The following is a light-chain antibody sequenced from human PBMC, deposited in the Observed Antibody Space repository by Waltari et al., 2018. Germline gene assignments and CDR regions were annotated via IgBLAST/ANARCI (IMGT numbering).Light chain of an antibody. Sequence: ETVLTQSPVTLSVSPGERVALSCRASQGVRGFLAWYQQKPGQAPRLLVYDISTRATGIPARFSGSGSETEFTLTISGLQSEDFAVYYCQQYGSWPLTFGGGTNVDLK. J-gene: IGKJ4*01. V-gene: IGKV3-15*01. CDR1: QGVRGF. CDR2: DIS. CDR3: QQYGSWPLT.